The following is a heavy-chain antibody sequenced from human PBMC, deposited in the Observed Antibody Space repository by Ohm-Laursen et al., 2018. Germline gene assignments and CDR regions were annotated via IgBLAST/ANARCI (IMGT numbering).Heavy chain of an antibody. J-gene: IGHJ4*02. Sequence: PSETLSLTCTVSGGSVSGGSYYWSWIRQPPGKGLEWIGYIYYSGSTNYNPSLKSRVTISVDTPKNQFSLKLSSVTAADTAVYYCARAGWEQYYFNYWGQGTLVTVSS. V-gene: IGHV4-61*01. CDR2: IYYSGST. CDR1: GGSVSGGSYY. D-gene: IGHD1-26*01. CDR3: ARAGWEQYYFNY.